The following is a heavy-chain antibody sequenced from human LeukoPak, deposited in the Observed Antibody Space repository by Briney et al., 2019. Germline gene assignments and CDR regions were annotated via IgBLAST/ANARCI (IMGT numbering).Heavy chain of an antibody. V-gene: IGHV3-23*01. CDR3: ARDRGGFNYGLDY. CDR2: ISGSGGST. CDR1: GFTFSSYA. Sequence: GGSLRLSCAASGFTFSSYAMSWVRQAPGKGLEWVSAISGSGGSTYYADSVKGRFTTSRDNSKNTLYLQMNSLRAEDTAVYYCARDRGGFNYGLDYWGQGTLVTVSS. J-gene: IGHJ4*02. D-gene: IGHD4-17*01.